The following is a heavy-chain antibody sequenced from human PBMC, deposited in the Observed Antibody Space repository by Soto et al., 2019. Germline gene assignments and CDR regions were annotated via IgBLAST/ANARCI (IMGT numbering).Heavy chain of an antibody. V-gene: IGHV4-59*12. J-gene: IGHJ4*02. D-gene: IGHD4-17*01. CDR2: IYYSGST. CDR3: ARTLGTYGDYEWWFDY. CDR1: GGSISSYY. Sequence: PSETLSITCTVCGGSISSYYWSWIRQPPGKGLEWIGYIYYSGSTNYNPSLKSRVTISVDTSKNQFSLKLSSVTAADTAVYYCARTLGTYGDYEWWFDYWGQGTLVTVSS.